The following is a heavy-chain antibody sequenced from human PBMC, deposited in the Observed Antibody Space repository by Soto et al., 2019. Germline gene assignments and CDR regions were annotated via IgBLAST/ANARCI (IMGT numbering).Heavy chain of an antibody. CDR1: GGSFSGYY. CDR2: INHSGST. D-gene: IGHD5-12*01. Sequence: SETLSLTCAVYGGSFSGYYGSWIRQPPGKGLEWIGEINHSGSTNYNPSLKSRVTISVDTSKNQFSLKLSSVTAADTAVYYCARSGVATIGAFDIWGQGTMVTVSS. J-gene: IGHJ3*02. CDR3: ARSGVATIGAFDI. V-gene: IGHV4-34*01.